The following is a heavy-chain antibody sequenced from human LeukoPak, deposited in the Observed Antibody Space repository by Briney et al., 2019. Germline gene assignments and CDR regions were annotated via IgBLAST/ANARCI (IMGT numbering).Heavy chain of an antibody. CDR3: SRFGYEAGVDL. Sequence: GGSLRLSCAASGFMFRTYWMTWVRQAPGEGLEFVANIKPDGSETYYVDPMRGRFTISRDNAKNLLYLQMNSLRGEDTAVYYCSRFGYEAGVDLWGQGTLVTVSS. D-gene: IGHD3-10*01. V-gene: IGHV3-7*01. J-gene: IGHJ4*02. CDR2: IKPDGSET. CDR1: GFMFRTYW.